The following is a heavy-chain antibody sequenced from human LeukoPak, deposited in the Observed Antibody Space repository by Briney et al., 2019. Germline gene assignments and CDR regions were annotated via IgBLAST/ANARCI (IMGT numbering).Heavy chain of an antibody. Sequence: GGSLRLSCAASGFTFSSYWMSWVHQAPGKGLEWVANIKQDGSEKYYVDSVKGRFTISRDNAKNSLYLQMNGLRAEDTAVYYCAREGPGIVGATIWLWGQGTLVTVSS. CDR3: AREGPGIVGATIWL. J-gene: IGHJ4*02. D-gene: IGHD1-26*01. CDR2: IKQDGSEK. CDR1: GFTFSSYW. V-gene: IGHV3-7*01.